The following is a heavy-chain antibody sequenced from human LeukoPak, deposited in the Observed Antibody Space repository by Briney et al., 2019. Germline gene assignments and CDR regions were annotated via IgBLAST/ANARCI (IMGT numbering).Heavy chain of an antibody. CDR3: ATDQGGSYTFDY. CDR2: FDAEDGET. D-gene: IGHD1-26*01. J-gene: IGHJ4*02. Sequence: GASVKVSCKVSGYTLTELSMHWVRQAPGKGLEWGGGFDAEDGETIYAQKFQGRVTMTEDTSTDTAYMELSSLRSEDTAVYYCATDQGGSYTFDYWGQGTLVTVSS. V-gene: IGHV1-24*01. CDR1: GYTLTELS.